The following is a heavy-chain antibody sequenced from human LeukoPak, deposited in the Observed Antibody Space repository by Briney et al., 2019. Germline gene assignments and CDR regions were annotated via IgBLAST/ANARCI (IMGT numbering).Heavy chain of an antibody. D-gene: IGHD3-3*01. CDR1: GFTFSTYW. V-gene: IGHV3-7*01. Sequence: GGSLRLSCAASGFTFSTYWMAWVRHAPGKGLDWVGNIKQDGSETYYADSLKGRFTISRDNAKSALYLQMNSLRAEDTAVYYCARYASYDFRNPYRYFQHWGQGTLVTVSS. CDR2: IKQDGSET. CDR3: ARYASYDFRNPYRYFQH. J-gene: IGHJ1*01.